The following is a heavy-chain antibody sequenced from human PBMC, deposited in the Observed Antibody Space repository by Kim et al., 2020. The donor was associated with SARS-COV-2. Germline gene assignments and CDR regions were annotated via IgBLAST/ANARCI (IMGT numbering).Heavy chain of an antibody. CDR2: ISGSGGRI. Sequence: GGSLRLSCAASGFPFGSYEMNWVRQAPGKGLEWVSYISGSGGRIYYADSLKGRFIISRDSAKNSLYLQMNSLRAEDTAVYYCARGERSSSWYTYGMDVWGQGTMVTVSS. V-gene: IGHV3-48*03. CDR1: GFPFGSYE. J-gene: IGHJ6*02. CDR3: ARGERSSSWYTYGMDV. D-gene: IGHD6-13*01.